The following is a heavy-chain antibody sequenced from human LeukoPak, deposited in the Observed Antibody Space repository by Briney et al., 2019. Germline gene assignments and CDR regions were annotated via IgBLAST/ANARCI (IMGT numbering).Heavy chain of an antibody. D-gene: IGHD2-15*01. J-gene: IGHJ4*02. CDR3: ARSEGWLGY. CDR1: SGSISSYY. Sequence: SETLSLTCTVSSGSISSYYWSWIRQPPGKGLEWTGYIYYSGGTNYNPSLKSRVTISVDTSKNQFSLRLSSVTAADTAVYYCARSEGWLGYWGQGTLVTVSS. V-gene: IGHV4-59*01. CDR2: IYYSGGT.